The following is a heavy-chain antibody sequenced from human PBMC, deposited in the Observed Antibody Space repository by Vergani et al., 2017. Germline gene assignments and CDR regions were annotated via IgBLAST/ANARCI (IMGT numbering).Heavy chain of an antibody. V-gene: IGHV3-48*03. Sequence: EVQLVESGGALVQPGVSLSLSCAASGFTFSSYEMNWVRQAPGKGLEWVSYISSSGGIIYYADSVKGRFTISRDNAKNSLYLQMNSLRAEDTAVYYCARDSSMINDYWGQGTLVTVSS. CDR3: ARDSSMINDY. CDR1: GFTFSSYE. CDR2: ISSSGGII. J-gene: IGHJ4*02. D-gene: IGHD3-22*01.